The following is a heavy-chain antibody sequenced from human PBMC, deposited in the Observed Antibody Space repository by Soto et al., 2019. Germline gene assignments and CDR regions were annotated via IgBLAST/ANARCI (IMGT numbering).Heavy chain of an antibody. Sequence: EVQLLESGGGLVQPGGSLRLSCAASGFTFSSYAMSWVRQAPGKGLEWVSAISGSGGSTYYADSVKGRFTISRDNSKNTLYLQMNSLRAEDTAVYYCAKDEQWLLSGDVRWLYWGQGTLVTVSS. V-gene: IGHV3-23*01. CDR1: GFTFSSYA. CDR3: AKDEQWLLSGDVRWLY. D-gene: IGHD6-19*01. CDR2: ISGSGGST. J-gene: IGHJ4*02.